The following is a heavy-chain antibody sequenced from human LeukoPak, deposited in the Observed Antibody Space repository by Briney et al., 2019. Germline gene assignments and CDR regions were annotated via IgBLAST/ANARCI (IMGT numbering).Heavy chain of an antibody. D-gene: IGHD2-15*01. V-gene: IGHV4-30-4*08. J-gene: IGHJ5*02. CDR3: ARAAEGVAVFGRGGIVNWFDP. CDR1: GGSISSGDYY. Sequence: SETLSLTCTVSGGSISSGDYYWSWIRQPPGKGLEWIGYIYYSGSTYYNPSLKSRVTISVDTSKNQFSLKLSSVTAADTAVYYCARAAEGVAVFGRGGIVNWFDPWGQGTLVTVSS. CDR2: IYYSGST.